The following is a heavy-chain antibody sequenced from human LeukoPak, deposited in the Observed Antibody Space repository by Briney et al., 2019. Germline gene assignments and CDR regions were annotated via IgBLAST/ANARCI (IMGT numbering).Heavy chain of an antibody. CDR2: ISYDGSNK. D-gene: IGHD5-24*01. Sequence: PGRSLRLSCAASGFTFSSYAMHWVRQAPGKGLEWVAVISYDGSNKYYADSVKGRFTISRDNSKNTLYLQMNSLRAEDTAVYYCVRGRNGYPRSPHDYWGQGTLVTVSS. V-gene: IGHV3-30*04. CDR3: VRGRNGYPRSPHDY. J-gene: IGHJ4*02. CDR1: GFTFSSYA.